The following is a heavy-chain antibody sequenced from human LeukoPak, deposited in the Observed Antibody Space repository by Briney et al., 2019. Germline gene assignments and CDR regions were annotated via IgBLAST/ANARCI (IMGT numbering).Heavy chain of an antibody. D-gene: IGHD3-22*01. V-gene: IGHV4-38-2*01. Sequence: SETLSLTCDVFGYSISSGYYWGWIRQPPGKGLEWIGSTYNSGSTNYNPSLKSRVTISVDTSKNQLSLKLTSVTAADTAMYYCASIPYYYDREYFDYWGQGTLVTVSS. CDR2: TYNSGST. CDR3: ASIPYYYDREYFDY. CDR1: GYSISSGYY. J-gene: IGHJ4*02.